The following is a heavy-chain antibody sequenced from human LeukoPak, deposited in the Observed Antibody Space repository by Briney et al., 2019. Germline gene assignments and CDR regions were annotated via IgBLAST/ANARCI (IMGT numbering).Heavy chain of an antibody. V-gene: IGHV1-18*01. J-gene: IGHJ4*02. D-gene: IGHD3-22*01. CDR2: ISAYNGNT. CDR1: GYTFTSYG. Sequence: ASVKVSCKASGYTFTSYGISWVRQAPGQGLEWMGWISAYNGNTSYAQKLQGRVTMTTDTSTSSAYMELRSLRSDDTAVYYCARVTYYYDSSGYLQVGYFDYWGQGTLVTVSS. CDR3: ARVTYYYDSSGYLQVGYFDY.